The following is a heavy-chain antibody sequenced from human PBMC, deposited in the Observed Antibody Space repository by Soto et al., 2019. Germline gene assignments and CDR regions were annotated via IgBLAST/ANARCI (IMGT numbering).Heavy chain of an antibody. CDR3: ARGRRSFTIFGVVPYYLDY. CDR1: GGSISSGNW. D-gene: IGHD3-3*01. V-gene: IGHV4-4*02. CDR2: IYHSGST. J-gene: IGHJ4*02. Sequence: SETLSLTCSVSGGSISSGNWWSWVRQPPGKGLEWIGDIYHSGSTNYNPSLKSRVTISIDTSKHQFSLKLTSVTAADTAVYYCARGRRSFTIFGVVPYYLDYWGPGAMVTVSS.